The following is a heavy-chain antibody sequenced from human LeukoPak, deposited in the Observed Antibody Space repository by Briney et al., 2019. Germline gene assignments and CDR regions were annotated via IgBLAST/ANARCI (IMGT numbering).Heavy chain of an antibody. J-gene: IGHJ4*02. D-gene: IGHD1-26*01. CDR2: INPSGGST. Sequence: ASVKVSCKASGYTFTRHYMHWVRQAPGQGLEWMGIINPSGGSTIYAQKFQGRVTMTRDTSTSTVYMELSSLRSEDTAVYYCAKDKGDSGSSPTLLFFDYWGQGTLVTVSS. V-gene: IGHV1-46*01. CDR3: AKDKGDSGSSPTLLFFDY. CDR1: GYTFTRHY.